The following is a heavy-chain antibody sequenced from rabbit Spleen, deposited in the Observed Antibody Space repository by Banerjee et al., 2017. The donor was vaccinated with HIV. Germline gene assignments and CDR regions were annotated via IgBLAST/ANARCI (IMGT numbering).Heavy chain of an antibody. D-gene: IGHD2-1*01. J-gene: IGHJ4*01. Sequence: QEQLVESGGGLVKPEGSLTLTCKASGFSFSDRDVMCWVRQAPGKGLEWIACINTATGKAAYASWAKGRFTISKTSSTTVTLQMASLTAADTATYFCARGSATMTLVITGYYFNLWGPGTLVTVS. CDR3: ARGSATMTLVITGYYFNL. V-gene: IGHV1S45*01. CDR1: GFSFSDRDV. CDR2: INTATGKA.